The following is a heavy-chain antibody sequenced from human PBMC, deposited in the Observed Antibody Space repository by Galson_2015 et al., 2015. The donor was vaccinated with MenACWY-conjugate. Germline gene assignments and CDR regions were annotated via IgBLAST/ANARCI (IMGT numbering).Heavy chain of an antibody. CDR2: ISTYNGHA. D-gene: IGHD6-13*01. CDR3: ARDPIGRHDSSSWFWID. Sequence: SVKVSCKAAGYTFTNFGITWVRKAPGQGLEWMGWISTYNGHANYAQKVRDRVMMTTDTSTNTVHMELKSLTSDDTAVYFCARDPIGRHDSSSWFWIDWGQGTPVTVSS. CDR1: GYTFTNFG. J-gene: IGHJ4*02. V-gene: IGHV1-18*01.